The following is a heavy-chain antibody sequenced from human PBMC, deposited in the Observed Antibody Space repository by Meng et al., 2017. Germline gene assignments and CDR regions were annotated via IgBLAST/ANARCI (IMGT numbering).Heavy chain of an antibody. J-gene: IGHJ5*02. CDR3: ARRKAAAGLGNWFDP. CDR1: GFTFDDYG. Sequence: GESLRLSCAASGFTFDDYGMSWVRQAPGKGLEWVSGINWNGGSTGYADSVKGRFTISRDNAKNSLYLQMNSLRAEDTALYYCARRKAAAGLGNWFDPWGQGTLVTVSS. V-gene: IGHV3-20*04. D-gene: IGHD6-13*01. CDR2: INWNGGST.